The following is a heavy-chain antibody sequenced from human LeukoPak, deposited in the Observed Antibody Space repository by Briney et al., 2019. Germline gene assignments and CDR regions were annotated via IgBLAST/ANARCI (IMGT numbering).Heavy chain of an antibody. CDR3: ARRYCTSTTCYYGAFDI. Sequence: SETLSLTCTVSGGSPSDYFWTWMRQPAGKGLEWIGRMSTSGSTNYNPSLKSRVTMSVNTSKNRFSLELNSVTAADTAVYYCARRYCTSTTCYYGAFDIWGQGTMVTVSS. D-gene: IGHD2-8*01. V-gene: IGHV4-4*07. CDR1: GGSPSDYF. CDR2: MSTSGST. J-gene: IGHJ3*02.